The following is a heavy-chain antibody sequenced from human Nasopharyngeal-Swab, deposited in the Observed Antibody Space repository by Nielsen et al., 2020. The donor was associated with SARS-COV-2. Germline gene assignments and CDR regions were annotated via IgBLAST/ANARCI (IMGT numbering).Heavy chain of an antibody. CDR3: ARAETGYSYGYPFDY. D-gene: IGHD5-18*01. J-gene: IGHJ4*02. Sequence: LSLTCAASGFTFSDYYMSWIRQAPGKGLEWVSYISSGSTIYYADSVKGRFTVSRDNAKNSLYLQMNGLRAEDTAVYYCARAETGYSYGYPFDYWGQGTLVTVSS. V-gene: IGHV3-11*01. CDR1: GFTFSDYY. CDR2: ISSGSTI.